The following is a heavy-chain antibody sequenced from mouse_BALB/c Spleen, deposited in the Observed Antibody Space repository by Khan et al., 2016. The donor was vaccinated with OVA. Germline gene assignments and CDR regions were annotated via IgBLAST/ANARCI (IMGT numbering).Heavy chain of an antibody. CDR1: GYTFTTAG. V-gene: IGHV9-4*02. Sequence: QIQLVQSGPELKKPGETVRISCKASGYTFTTAGIQWVQKMPGKGLKWIGWINTHSGVPKYAEDFKGRFAFSLEISVSTAYLQITNLKTEDTATYFGERGGADYYRNDGGAMEYWGQGTSVTVSS. CDR3: ERGGADYYRNDGGAMEY. CDR2: INTHSGVP. D-gene: IGHD2-14*01. J-gene: IGHJ4*01.